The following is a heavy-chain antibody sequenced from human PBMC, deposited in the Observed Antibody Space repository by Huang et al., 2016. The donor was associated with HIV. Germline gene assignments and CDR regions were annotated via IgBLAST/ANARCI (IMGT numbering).Heavy chain of an antibody. CDR2: VNDSGAT. CDR3: ARQWTILEWLLGLDV. V-gene: IGHV4-34*02. CDR1: GGSFTGNY. Sequence: QMQLQQRGAGLLKPSETLSLTCGVSGGSFTGNYLTWIRQAPGKGLAWIGEVNDSGATNYNPSLNVRGTISLDKSNRELSLNLRSVTAADTAVYYCARQWTILEWLLGLDVWGQGTTVIVSS. D-gene: IGHD3-3*01. J-gene: IGHJ6*02.